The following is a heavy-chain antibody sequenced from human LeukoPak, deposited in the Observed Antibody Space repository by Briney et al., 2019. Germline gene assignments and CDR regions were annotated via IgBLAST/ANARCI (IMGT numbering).Heavy chain of an antibody. CDR1: GFTFSSYA. CDR3: ETAGQYRFDY. J-gene: IGHJ4*02. CDR2: ISGSGDST. D-gene: IGHD5-12*01. V-gene: IGHV3-23*01. Sequence: GGSLRLSCAASGFTFSSYAMSWVRQAPGKGLEWVSAISGSGDSTYYGDSVKGRFTISRDNSKNTLYLQMNSLGAEDTAVYYCETAGQYRFDYWGQGTLVTVSS.